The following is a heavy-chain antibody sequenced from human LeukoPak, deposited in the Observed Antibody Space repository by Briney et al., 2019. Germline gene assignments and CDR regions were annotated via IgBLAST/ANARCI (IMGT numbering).Heavy chain of an antibody. CDR2: IYSGGGT. Sequence: GGSLRLSCAPSGLSLSSTYMTWVRQAPGKGLEWVSVIYSGGGTNYADSLKGRFSISRDNSKNTLYLQMNSLRAEDTAVYYCVGEGKYWGQGTLVTVSS. CDR3: VGEGKY. V-gene: IGHV3-53*01. CDR1: GLSLSSTY. J-gene: IGHJ4*02. D-gene: IGHD4-17*01.